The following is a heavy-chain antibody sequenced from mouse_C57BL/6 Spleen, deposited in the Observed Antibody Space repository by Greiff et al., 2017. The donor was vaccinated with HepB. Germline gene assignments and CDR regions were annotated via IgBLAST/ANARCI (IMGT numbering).Heavy chain of an antibody. J-gene: IGHJ2*01. D-gene: IGHD1-1*01. V-gene: IGHV5-4*01. CDR1: GFTFSSYA. Sequence: EVQLVESGGGLVKPGGSLKLSCAASGFTFSSYAMSWVRQTPEKRLEWVATISDGGSYTYYPDNVKGRFTISRDNAKNNLYLQMSHLKSEDTAMYYCAREITTVVGDYWGQGTTLTVSS. CDR2: ISDGGSYT. CDR3: AREITTVVGDY.